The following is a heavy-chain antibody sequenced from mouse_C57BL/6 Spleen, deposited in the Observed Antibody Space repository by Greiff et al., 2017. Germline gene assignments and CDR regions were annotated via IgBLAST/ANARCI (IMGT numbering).Heavy chain of an antibody. Sequence: VHLVESGGGLVKPGGSLKLSCAASGFTFSSYAMSWVRQTPEKRLEWVATISDGGSYTYYPDNVKGRFTISRDNAKNNLYLQMSHLKSEDTAMYYCAREDYFDYWGQGTTLTVSS. CDR1: GFTFSSYA. CDR2: ISDGGSYT. J-gene: IGHJ2*01. V-gene: IGHV5-4*01. CDR3: AREDYFDY.